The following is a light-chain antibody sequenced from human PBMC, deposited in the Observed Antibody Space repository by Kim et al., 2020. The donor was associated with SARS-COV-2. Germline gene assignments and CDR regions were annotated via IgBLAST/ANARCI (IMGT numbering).Light chain of an antibody. Sequence: PGGTVTLTGGSSTGAVTSGHHPYWLQQKPGQAPRTLIYDTRNKHSWTPARFSGSLLGGNAALTLSGALPEDEAEYYCLLYFNGYRIFGGGTQLTVL. J-gene: IGLJ2*01. CDR2: DTR. CDR3: LLYFNGYRI. CDR1: TGAVTSGHH. V-gene: IGLV7-46*01.